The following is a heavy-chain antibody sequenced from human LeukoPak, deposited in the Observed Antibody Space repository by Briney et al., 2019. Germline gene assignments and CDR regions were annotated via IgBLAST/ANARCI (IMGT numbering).Heavy chain of an antibody. CDR1: GFTFSNYE. D-gene: IGHD3-22*01. CDR2: ISSSGSTF. CDR3: ARIKSSGYYYGLDY. Sequence: GGSLRLSCAASGFTFSNYEMNWIRQAPGKGLEWVSYISSSGSTFYYADSVKGRFTISRDNAKNSLYLQMNSLRAEDTAVYYCARIKSSGYYYGLDYWGQGTLVTVSA. V-gene: IGHV3-48*03. J-gene: IGHJ4*02.